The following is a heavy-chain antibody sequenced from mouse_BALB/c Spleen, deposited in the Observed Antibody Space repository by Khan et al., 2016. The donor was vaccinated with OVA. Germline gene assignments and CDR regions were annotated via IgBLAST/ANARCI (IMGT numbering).Heavy chain of an antibody. J-gene: IGHJ4*01. CDR2: ISYSGST. V-gene: IGHV3-2*02. D-gene: IGHD2-3*01. CDR1: GYSITSDYA. Sequence: EVQLQESGPGLVKPFQSLSLTCTVTGYSITSDYAWNWIRQFPGNKLEWMGYISYSGSTNYNPSLKSRISITRDTSKNQFFLQLNSVTTEDTATYYCARDGSRYNYAMDYWGQGTSVTVSS. CDR3: ARDGSRYNYAMDY.